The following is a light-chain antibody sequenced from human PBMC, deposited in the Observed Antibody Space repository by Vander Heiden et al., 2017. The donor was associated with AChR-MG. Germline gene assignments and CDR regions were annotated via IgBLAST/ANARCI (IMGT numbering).Light chain of an antibody. CDR1: NSNGGSNY. V-gene: IGLV1-47*01. CDR2: RID. J-gene: IGLJ2*01. Sequence: QSVLTQPPSASGTPGQRITMSCSGSNSNGGSNYVFWFQYLPGTAPKLLRYRIDQRPSGVPDRFAGSKSGTSASLASSGLRSEDEADYDGAEWDDSLNGGVFGGGTKVTVL. CDR3: AEWDDSLNGGV.